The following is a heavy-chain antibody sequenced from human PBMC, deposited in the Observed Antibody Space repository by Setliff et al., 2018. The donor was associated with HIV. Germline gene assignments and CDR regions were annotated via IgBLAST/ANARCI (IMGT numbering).Heavy chain of an antibody. CDR3: AHSPDTWYFGEYFRH. CDR1: GLSLNISDVG. V-gene: IGHV2-5*01. J-gene: IGHJ1*01. Sequence: ESGHTLVNPTQTLTLTCTLSGLSLNISDVGVGWLRQPPGKALEWLALIYWNDDKRYSPSLKSRVTVTKDTAKNQVVLTLTNMDPADTATYFCAHSPDTWYFGEYFRHWGQGTLVTVST. D-gene: IGHD3-9*01. CDR2: IYWNDDK.